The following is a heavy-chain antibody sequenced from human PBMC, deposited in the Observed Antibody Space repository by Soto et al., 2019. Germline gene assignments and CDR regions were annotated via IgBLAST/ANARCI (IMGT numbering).Heavy chain of an antibody. V-gene: IGHV1-69*06. CDR3: ARGEKNWGCSGGSCWAFAFDI. Sequence: SVKVSCKASGGTFSSYAISWVRQAPGQGLEWMGGIIPIFGTANYAQKFQGRVTITADKSASTAYMELSSLRSEDTAVYYCARGEKNWGCSGGSCWAFAFDIWGQGTMVTVSS. J-gene: IGHJ3*02. D-gene: IGHD2-15*01. CDR2: IIPIFGTA. CDR1: GGTFSSYA.